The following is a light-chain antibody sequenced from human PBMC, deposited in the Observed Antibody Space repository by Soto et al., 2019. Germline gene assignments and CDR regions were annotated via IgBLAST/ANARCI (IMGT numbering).Light chain of an antibody. Sequence: EIVMTQSPATLSVSPGERATLSCRASQSVSSNLAWYQQKPGQAPRLLIYGASTRATGIPARFSGSGSGTEFTLTISSLQSEDFAVYYYQQYNNWPPVTFGGGTKVDIK. V-gene: IGKV3-15*01. J-gene: IGKJ4*01. CDR3: QQYNNWPPVT. CDR1: QSVSSN. CDR2: GAS.